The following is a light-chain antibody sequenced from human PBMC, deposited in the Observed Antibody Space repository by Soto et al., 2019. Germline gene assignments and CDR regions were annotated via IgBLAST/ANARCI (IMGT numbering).Light chain of an antibody. CDR1: SSDVGAYNY. V-gene: IGLV2-14*01. J-gene: IGLJ1*01. CDR2: EVS. Sequence: QSVLTQPASVSGSPGQSITISCTGTSSDVGAYNYVSWYQHHPGKAPKLMIYEVSNRPSGVSNRFSGSKSGNTASLTISGLQVEDEADYYCSSYTSSNTLVFGTGTKVTVL. CDR3: SSYTSSNTLV.